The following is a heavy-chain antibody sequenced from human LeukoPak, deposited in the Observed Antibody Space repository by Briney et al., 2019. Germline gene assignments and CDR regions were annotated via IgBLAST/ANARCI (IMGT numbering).Heavy chain of an antibody. CDR2: FSYSGGT. D-gene: IGHD3-10*01. V-gene: IGHV4-39*01. CDR1: GFSFRNYW. J-gene: IGHJ4*02. Sequence: GSLRLSCAASGFSFRNYWMHWVRQAPGKGLVWIGTFSYSGGTSYNPSLRSRVSISVDTSKNQFSLNLSYVTAADTAIYYCARQLNRKSVLRAVHPTRFLGYWGPGTLVTVSS. CDR3: ARQLNRKSVLRAVHPTRFLGY.